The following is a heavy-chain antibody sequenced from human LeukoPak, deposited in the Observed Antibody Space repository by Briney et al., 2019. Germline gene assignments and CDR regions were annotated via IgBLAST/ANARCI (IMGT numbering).Heavy chain of an antibody. Sequence: ASVKVSCKASGYTLTSYGISWVRQAPGQGLEWMGWISGNNDNTKYAQKVQGRVTMTTDTSTSTAYMELRSLRSDDAAVYYCARDQGSNYYYGMDVWGQGTTVTVSS. J-gene: IGHJ6*02. CDR3: ARDQGSNYYYGMDV. CDR1: GYTLTSYG. V-gene: IGHV1-18*01. D-gene: IGHD2-15*01. CDR2: ISGNNDNT.